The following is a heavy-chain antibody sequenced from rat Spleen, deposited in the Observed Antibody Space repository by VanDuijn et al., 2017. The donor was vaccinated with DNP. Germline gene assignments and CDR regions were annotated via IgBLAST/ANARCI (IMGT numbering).Heavy chain of an antibody. V-gene: IGHV5-22*01. J-gene: IGHJ2*01. D-gene: IGHD1-12*02. CDR1: GFTFNDYY. CDR3: VRPHYYAGSYPRY. Sequence: EVRLVESGGGLVQPGRSLQLSCAASGFTFNDYYMAWVRQAPTKGLEWVAYIGYDGGSTYNGDSVKGRFTISRDNAKSTLYLQMNSLRSEDMATYYCVRPHYYAGSYPRYWGQGVMVTVSS. CDR2: IGYDGGST.